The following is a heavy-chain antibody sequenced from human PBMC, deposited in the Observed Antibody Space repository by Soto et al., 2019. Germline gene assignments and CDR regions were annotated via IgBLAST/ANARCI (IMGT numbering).Heavy chain of an antibody. V-gene: IGHV3-23*01. CDR1: GFTFINYA. Sequence: PGASLRLSCAASGFTFINYAVTWVRQAPGKGLEWVSTISGSGGSTYYADSVKGRFTISRDNSKNTLYLQMNSLRAEDTAVYYCAKDQGSSWYEIDYWGQGT. J-gene: IGHJ4*02. CDR3: AKDQGSSWYEIDY. D-gene: IGHD6-13*01. CDR2: ISGSGGST.